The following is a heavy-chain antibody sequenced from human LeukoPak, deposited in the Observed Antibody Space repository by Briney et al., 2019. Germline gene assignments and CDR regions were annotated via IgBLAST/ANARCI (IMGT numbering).Heavy chain of an antibody. CDR2: INSDGSST. V-gene: IGHV3-74*01. D-gene: IGHD3-10*01. CDR3: ARDIGGMDDY. J-gene: IGHJ4*02. CDR1: GFTFSDYW. Sequence: GGSLRLSCAASGFTFSDYWMHWVRQVPGKGLVWVSRINSDGSSTTYADSVRGRFTISRDYAKNTLYLQMNSLKAEDTAVYYCARDIGGMDDYWGQGTLVTVSS.